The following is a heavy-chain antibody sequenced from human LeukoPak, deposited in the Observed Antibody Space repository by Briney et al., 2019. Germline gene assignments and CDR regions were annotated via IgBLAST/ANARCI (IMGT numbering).Heavy chain of an antibody. Sequence: GSLRLSCAASGFSFTTYWMSWVRQAPGKGLEWVANINRDGNEKFYVDSVRGRFTISRGNAKNSLYLQMNSLRVEDTAVYYCARNLFWRFDTWGQGALVTVSS. J-gene: IGHJ5*02. D-gene: IGHD3-9*01. CDR3: ARNLFWRFDT. V-gene: IGHV3-7*01. CDR1: GFSFTTYW. CDR2: INRDGNEK.